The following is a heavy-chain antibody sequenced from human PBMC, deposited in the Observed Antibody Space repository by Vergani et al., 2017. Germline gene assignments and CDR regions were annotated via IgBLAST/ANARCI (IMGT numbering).Heavy chain of an antibody. J-gene: IGHJ6*02. D-gene: IGHD6-19*01. Sequence: EVQLLESGGGLVQPGGSLRLSCAASGFTFSSYAMSWVRQAPGKGLEWVSAISGSGGSTYYADSVKGRFTISRDNSKNTLYLQMNSLRAEDTAVYYCAKRIAVAGRMYYGMDVWGQGTTVTVSS. V-gene: IGHV3-23*01. CDR1: GFTFSSYA. CDR3: AKRIAVAGRMYYGMDV. CDR2: ISGSGGST.